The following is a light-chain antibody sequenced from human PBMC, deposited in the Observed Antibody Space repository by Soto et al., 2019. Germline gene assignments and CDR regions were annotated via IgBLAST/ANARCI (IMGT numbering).Light chain of an antibody. V-gene: IGLV1-40*01. Sequence: QSVLTQPPSVSGAPGQRVTISCTGDSSNIGSVYAVHWYQQLPGAAPKLLIYGNNNRPSGVPDRFSGSKSGTSASLAISGLQAEDEADYYCQSYDRSLSGYVFGTGTKLTVL. CDR3: QSYDRSLSGYV. CDR2: GNN. J-gene: IGLJ1*01. CDR1: SSNIGSVYA.